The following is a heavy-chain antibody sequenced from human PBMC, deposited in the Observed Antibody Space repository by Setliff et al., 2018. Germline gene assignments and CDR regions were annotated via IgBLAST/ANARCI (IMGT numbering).Heavy chain of an antibody. D-gene: IGHD2-21*01. V-gene: IGHV4-31*03. CDR1: GGSISRGGYY. Sequence: SETLSLTCTVSGGSISRGGYYWSWIRQHPGKGLEWIGYIYYSGSTYYNPSLKSRVTISVDTSKNQFSLKLSSVTAADTAVYYCARVALVVVIRNAFDIWGQGTMVTVSS. CDR2: IYYSGST. J-gene: IGHJ3*02. CDR3: ARVALVVVIRNAFDI.